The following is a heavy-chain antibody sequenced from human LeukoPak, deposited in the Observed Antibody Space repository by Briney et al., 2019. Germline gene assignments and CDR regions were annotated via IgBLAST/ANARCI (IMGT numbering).Heavy chain of an antibody. V-gene: IGHV4-4*07. J-gene: IGHJ5*02. CDR2: IYTSGTT. D-gene: IGHD2-8*01. CDR1: GGSLSSYY. Sequence: SETLSLTCTVSGGSLSSYYWNWVRQPAGEGREWSGRIYTSGTTNYNPSLKSRVTMSVDTSTHQFSLKLSSVTAADTGVYYCARDRNGYNWFDPWGQGTLVTVSS. CDR3: ARDRNGYNWFDP.